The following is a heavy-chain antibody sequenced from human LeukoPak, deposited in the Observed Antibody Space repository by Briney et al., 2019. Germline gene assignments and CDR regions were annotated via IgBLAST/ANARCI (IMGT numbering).Heavy chain of an antibody. Sequence: ASVKVSCKASGYTFTGYYMHWVRQAPGQGLEWMGWINPNSGGTNYAQKFQGRVTMTRDTSISTAYMELSRLRSDDTAVYYCARSGSSWSLIIDYCGQGTLVTVSS. CDR2: INPNSGGT. V-gene: IGHV1-2*02. D-gene: IGHD6-13*01. CDR3: ARSGSSWSLIIDY. CDR1: GYTFTGYY. J-gene: IGHJ4*02.